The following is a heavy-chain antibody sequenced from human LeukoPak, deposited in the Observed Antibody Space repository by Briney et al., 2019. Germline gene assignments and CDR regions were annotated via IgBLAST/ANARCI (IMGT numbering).Heavy chain of an antibody. J-gene: IGHJ4*02. CDR2: ISYDGSNK. V-gene: IGHV3-30*18. D-gene: IGHD4-17*01. CDR3: AKPELYGDYADY. Sequence: PGGSLRLSCAASGFTFSSYGMHWVRQAPGKGLEWVAVISYDGSNKYYADSVKSRFTISRDNSKNTLYLQMNSLRAEDTAVYYCAKPELYGDYADYWGQGTLVTVSS. CDR1: GFTFSSYG.